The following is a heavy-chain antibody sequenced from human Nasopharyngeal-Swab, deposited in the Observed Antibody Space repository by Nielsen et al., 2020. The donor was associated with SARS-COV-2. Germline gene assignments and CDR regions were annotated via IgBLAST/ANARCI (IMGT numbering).Heavy chain of an antibody. CDR3: AKRWAYSSGWYGGTYFDY. D-gene: IGHD6-19*01. J-gene: IGHJ4*02. CDR1: GFTFSSYA. CDR2: ISGSGGST. V-gene: IGHV3-23*01. Sequence: GSLRLSCAASGFTFSSYAMSWVRQAPGKGLEWVSAISGSGGSTYYADSVKGRFTISRDNSKNTLYLQMNSLRAEDTAVYYCAKRWAYSSGWYGGTYFDYWGQGTLVTVSS.